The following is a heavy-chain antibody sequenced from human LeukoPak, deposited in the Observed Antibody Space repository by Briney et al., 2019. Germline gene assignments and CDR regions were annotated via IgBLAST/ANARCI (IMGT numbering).Heavy chain of an antibody. CDR3: ARENTAVPGGDC. D-gene: IGHD5-18*01. J-gene: IGHJ4*02. Sequence: PGGSLRLSCAVSGFTLSTYWMSWVRQAPGKGLEWVANINQDASAKYYVDSVKGRFTISRDNAKNSVYLQMNSLRAEDTAVYYCARENTAVPGGDCWGQGTLVTVSS. V-gene: IGHV3-7*01. CDR1: GFTLSTYW. CDR2: INQDASAK.